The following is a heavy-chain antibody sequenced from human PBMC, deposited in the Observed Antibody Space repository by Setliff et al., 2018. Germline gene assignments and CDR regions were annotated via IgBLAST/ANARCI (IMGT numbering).Heavy chain of an antibody. D-gene: IGHD3-22*01. V-gene: IGHV1-18*01. Sequence: ASVKVSCKASGNSFSSFSITWVRQAPGQGLEWMGWVSTYNGDTKYAQNFRGRVTMTTDMSTSTVYMELRTLRSDDTAMYYCARDAHDYDSSENPIVDYWGQGTLVTVSS. J-gene: IGHJ4*02. CDR2: VSTYNGDT. CDR3: ARDAHDYDSSENPIVDY. CDR1: GNSFSSFS.